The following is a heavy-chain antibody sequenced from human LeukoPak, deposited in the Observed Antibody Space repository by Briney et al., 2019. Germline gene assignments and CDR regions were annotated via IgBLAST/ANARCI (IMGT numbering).Heavy chain of an antibody. J-gene: IGHJ6*02. CDR3: ARGDTWIQSYRYYGMDV. V-gene: IGHV1-8*01. CDR1: GYTFTSYD. Sequence: ASVKVSCKASGYTFTSYDINWARQATGQGLEWMGWMNPNSGNTGYAQKFQGRVTMTRNTSISTAYMELSSLRSEDTAVYYCARGDTWIQSYRYYGMDVWGQGTTVTVSS. CDR2: MNPNSGNT. D-gene: IGHD5-18*01.